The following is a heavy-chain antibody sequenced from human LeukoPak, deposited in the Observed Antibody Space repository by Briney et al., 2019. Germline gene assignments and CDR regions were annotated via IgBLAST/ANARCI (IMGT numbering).Heavy chain of an antibody. V-gene: IGHV4-59*01. CDR3: ARAQKTMLSCAVYFFDF. CDR2: VSSRGAT. D-gene: IGHD2-2*01. J-gene: IGHJ4*02. Sequence: PSETLSLTCNVSGASISDYYWSWIRQSPTRGLEWIGYVSSRGATNNNPSLKSRVTTSAHTSENQLSLKLTSVTAADTAVYYCARAQKTMLSCAVYFFDFWGQGLLVTVSS. CDR1: GASISDYY.